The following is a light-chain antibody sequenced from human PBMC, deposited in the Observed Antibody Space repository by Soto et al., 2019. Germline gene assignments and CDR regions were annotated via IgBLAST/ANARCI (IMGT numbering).Light chain of an antibody. CDR1: QGVSGN. CDR3: QQYNNWPPYT. Sequence: EIVMTQSPATLSMSPGERVTLSCRASQGVSGNLAWYQQKPGQAPRLLIYGTSTRATGIPATFSGSGSGTEFTHTSISLQSEDFAVYYCQQYNNWPPYTFGQGTKLEIK. CDR2: GTS. J-gene: IGKJ2*01. V-gene: IGKV3-15*01.